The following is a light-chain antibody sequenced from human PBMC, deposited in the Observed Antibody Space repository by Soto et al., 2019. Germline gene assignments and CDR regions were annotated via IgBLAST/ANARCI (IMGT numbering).Light chain of an antibody. CDR2: RAS. J-gene: IGKJ1*01. V-gene: IGKV3-20*01. CDR3: QQYDKSPWT. CDR1: QSITNNY. Sequence: EIVLTQSPGTLSLSPGERATLSCRASQSITNNYLAWYQQKPGQAPRLLFYRASSRATGIPDRFRGSGSGTDFTLTISRLEPEDFAVYYCQQYDKSPWTFGQGTKVEI.